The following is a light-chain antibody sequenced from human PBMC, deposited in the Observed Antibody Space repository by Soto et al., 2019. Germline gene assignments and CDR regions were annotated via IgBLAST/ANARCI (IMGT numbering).Light chain of an antibody. J-gene: IGKJ2*01. CDR2: GAS. Sequence: DIQMTQSPSSLSASVGDRVTITCRASQGIDNYLAWFQQKPGKAPKCLIYGASNLQSGVPSKFSGSVFGTDFTLTISSLQPEDFATYYFLQYESYPYAFGQGTKLEIK. V-gene: IGKV1-16*02. CDR3: LQYESYPYA. CDR1: QGIDNY.